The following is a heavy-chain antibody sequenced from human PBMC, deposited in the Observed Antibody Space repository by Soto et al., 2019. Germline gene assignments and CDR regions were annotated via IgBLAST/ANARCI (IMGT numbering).Heavy chain of an antibody. V-gene: IGHV4-31*03. CDR1: GGSIISPSFY. CDR3: ARFYMVRGVMGAFDI. Sequence: SETLSLTCSVSGGSIISPSFYWGWIRQHPGKGLEWIGYIYYSGSTYYNPSLKSRVTISVDTSKNQFSLKLSSVTAADTAVYYCARFYMVRGVMGAFDIWGQGTMVTV. J-gene: IGHJ3*02. CDR2: IYYSGST. D-gene: IGHD3-10*01.